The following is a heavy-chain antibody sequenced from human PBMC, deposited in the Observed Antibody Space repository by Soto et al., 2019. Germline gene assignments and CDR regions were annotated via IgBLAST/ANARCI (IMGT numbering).Heavy chain of an antibody. Sequence: ASVKVSCKASGYTFTGYYIHWVRQAPGEGLEWMGWINPNSGGTNYAQKFQGRVTMTRDTSISTAYMELSRLRSDDTAVYYCASLGYCSSTSCYTVTYYYYGMDVWGQGTTMTV. CDR2: INPNSGGT. CDR1: GYTFTGYY. CDR3: ASLGYCSSTSCYTVTYYYYGMDV. V-gene: IGHV1-2*02. J-gene: IGHJ6*02. D-gene: IGHD2-2*02.